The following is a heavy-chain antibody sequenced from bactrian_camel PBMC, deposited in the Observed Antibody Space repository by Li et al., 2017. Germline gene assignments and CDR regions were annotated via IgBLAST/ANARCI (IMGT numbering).Heavy chain of an antibody. CDR3: AADSILVDDYQGAWSSAQWYKR. D-gene: IGHD3*01. Sequence: VQLVESGGGSVQAGGSLRLSCAASGYTFNSMAWFRQPPGKEREGVAVIYTASSKTYYSDAVKGRFTVSLASAKATVFLQMNSLQPEDTGMYYCAADSILVDDYQGAWSSAQWYKRWGRGTQVTVS. V-gene: IGHV3S54*01. J-gene: IGHJ4*01. CDR1: GYTFNS. CDR2: IYTASSKT.